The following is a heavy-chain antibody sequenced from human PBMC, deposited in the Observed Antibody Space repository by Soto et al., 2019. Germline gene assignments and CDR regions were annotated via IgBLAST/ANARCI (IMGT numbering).Heavy chain of an antibody. J-gene: IGHJ4*02. D-gene: IGHD5-18*01. Sequence: PGGSLRLSCAASGFTVSSNYMSWVRQAPGKGLEWVSVIYSGGSTYYADSVKGRFTISRDNSKNTLYLQMNSLRAEDTAVYYCALSGYSYGYPFDYWGQGTLVTAPQ. CDR1: GFTVSSNY. CDR3: ALSGYSYGYPFDY. CDR2: IYSGGST. V-gene: IGHV3-66*01.